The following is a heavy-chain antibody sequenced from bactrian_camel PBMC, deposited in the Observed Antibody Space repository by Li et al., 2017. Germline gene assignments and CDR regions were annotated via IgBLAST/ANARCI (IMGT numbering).Heavy chain of an antibody. CDR1: GDTNGC. CDR3: AMQRSNGASYCYLDPVWEYAY. D-gene: IGHD2*01. V-gene: IGHV3-2*01. Sequence: HVQLVESGGGSLQAGESLTLSCVVSGDTNGCLGWFRQVPGKEREGVASIYTAGHKTYYADSVKDRFTISRDGAMMTLYLQMNDLKPEDTAMYHCAMQRSNGASYCYLDPVWEYAYWGQGTQVTVS. CDR2: IYTAGHKT. J-gene: IGHJ4*01.